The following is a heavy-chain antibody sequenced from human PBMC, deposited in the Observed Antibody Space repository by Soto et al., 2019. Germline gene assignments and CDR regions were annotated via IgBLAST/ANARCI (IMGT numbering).Heavy chain of an antibody. CDR3: ARGPTRGYCSGGSCYPGRLHYMDV. D-gene: IGHD2-15*01. J-gene: IGHJ6*03. CDR2: INHSGST. Sequence: SETLSLTCAVYGGSFSGYYWSWIRQPPGKGLEWIGEINHSGSTNYNPSLKSRVTISVDTSKNQFSLKLSSVTAADTAVYYCARGPTRGYCSGGSCYPGRLHYMDVWGKGTTVTVSS. CDR1: GGSFSGYY. V-gene: IGHV4-34*01.